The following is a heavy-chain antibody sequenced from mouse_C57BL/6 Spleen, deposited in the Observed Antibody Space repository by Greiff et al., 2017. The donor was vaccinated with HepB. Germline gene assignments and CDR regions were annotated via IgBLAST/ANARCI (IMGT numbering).Heavy chain of an antibody. V-gene: IGHV1-56*01. J-gene: IGHJ3*01. D-gene: IGHD4-1*01. CDR3: AKGTGTPGPWFAY. CDR2: IFPGSGST. Sequence: VQLQQSGPELVRPGASVKISCKAPGYTFTSHWMQWVRQRPGQGLEWIGEIFPGSGSTYYNEKFKGKATLTVDTSSSTAYMQLSSLTSEDSAVYFCAKGTGTPGPWFAYWGQGTLVTVSA. CDR1: GYTFTSHW.